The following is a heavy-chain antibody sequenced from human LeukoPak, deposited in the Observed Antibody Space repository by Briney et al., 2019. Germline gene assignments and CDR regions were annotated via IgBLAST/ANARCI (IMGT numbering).Heavy chain of an antibody. CDR3: ARDAYSSSSNYYYYMDV. CDR1: GGSISSGGYY. Sequence: SQTLSLTCTVSGGSISSGGYYWSWIRQPPGKGLEWIGYIYHSGSTYYNPSLKSRVTISVDRSKNQFSLKLSSVTAADTAVYYCARDAYSSSSNYYYYMDVWGKGTTVTVSS. J-gene: IGHJ6*03. D-gene: IGHD6-6*01. V-gene: IGHV4-30-2*01. CDR2: IYHSGST.